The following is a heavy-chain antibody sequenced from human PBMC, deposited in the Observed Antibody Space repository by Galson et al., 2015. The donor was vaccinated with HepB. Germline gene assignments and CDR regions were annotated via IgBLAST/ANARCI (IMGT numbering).Heavy chain of an antibody. Sequence: SVKVSCKASGYTFIMYTLHWVRRAPGQRLEWMGWIHAGNGNTKYSQKFQGRVTITRDTSASTAYMELSSLRSEDTAVYTCARNIVGTHYFDYWGQGTLVTVSS. D-gene: IGHD1-26*01. CDR2: IHAGNGNT. CDR3: ARNIVGTHYFDY. V-gene: IGHV1-3*01. J-gene: IGHJ4*02. CDR1: GYTFIMYT.